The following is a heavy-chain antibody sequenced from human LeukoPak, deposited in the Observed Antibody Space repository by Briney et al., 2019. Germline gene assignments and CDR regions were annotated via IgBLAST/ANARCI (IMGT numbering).Heavy chain of an antibody. CDR2: ISYDGSNK. D-gene: IGHD6-19*01. J-gene: IGHJ1*01. V-gene: IGHV3-30*03. Sequence: GGSLRLSCAASGFTFSSYGMHWVRQAPGKGLEWVAVISYDGSNKYYADSVKGRFTISRDNSKNTLYLQMNSLRAEDTAVYYCAREQWLPVDGTTEYFQHWGQGTLVTVSS. CDR1: GFTFSSYG. CDR3: AREQWLPVDGTTEYFQH.